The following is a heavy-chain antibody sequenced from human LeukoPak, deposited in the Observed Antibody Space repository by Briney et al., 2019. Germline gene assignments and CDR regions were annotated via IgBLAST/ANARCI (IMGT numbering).Heavy chain of an antibody. V-gene: IGHV3-21*01. Sequence: PGGSLRLSCAASGSTFSSYSMNWVRQAPGKGLEWVSSISSSSSYIYYADSVKGRFTISRDNAKNSLYLQMNSLRAEDTAVYYCASNSGVSATAFDIWGQGTMVTVSS. D-gene: IGHD3-3*01. CDR2: ISSSSSYI. CDR3: ASNSGVSATAFDI. J-gene: IGHJ3*02. CDR1: GSTFSSYS.